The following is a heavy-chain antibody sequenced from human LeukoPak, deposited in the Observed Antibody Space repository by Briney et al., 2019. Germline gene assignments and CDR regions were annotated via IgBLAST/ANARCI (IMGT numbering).Heavy chain of an antibody. J-gene: IGHJ6*02. D-gene: IGHD3-3*01. CDR3: ARVLWSVNYYYYYGIDV. Sequence: SVNVSCKASGGTFSSYAISWVRQAPGQGLEWMGGIIPIFGTANYAQKFQGRVTITADESTSTAYMELSSLRSEDTAVYYCARVLWSVNYYYYYGIDVWGQGTTVTVSS. CDR2: IIPIFGTA. CDR1: GGTFSSYA. V-gene: IGHV1-69*01.